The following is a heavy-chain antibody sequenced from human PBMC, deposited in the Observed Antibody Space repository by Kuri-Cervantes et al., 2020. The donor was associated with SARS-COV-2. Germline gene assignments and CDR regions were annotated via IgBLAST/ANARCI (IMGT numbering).Heavy chain of an antibody. CDR2: IYYSGST. D-gene: IGHD3-3*01. CDR1: GGSISSSSYY. CDR3: ARRDNYDFWSGYYTGWFDP. V-gene: IGHV4-39*01. J-gene: IGHJ5*02. Sequence: SETLSLTCTVSGGSISSSSYYWGWIRQPPGKGLEWIGSIYYSGSTYYNPSLKSRVTISVDTSKNQFSLKLSSVTAADTAVYYCARRDNYDFWSGYYTGWFDPWGQGTLVTVSS.